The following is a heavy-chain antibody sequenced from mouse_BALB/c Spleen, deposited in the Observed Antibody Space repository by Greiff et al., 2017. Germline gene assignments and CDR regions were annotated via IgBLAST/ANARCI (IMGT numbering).Heavy chain of an antibody. CDR2: ISSGGSYT. Sequence: EVKLMESGGDLVKPGGSLKLSCAASGFTFSSYGMSWVRQTPDKRLEWVATISSGGSYTYYPDSVKGRFTISRDNAKNTLYLQMSSLKSEDTAMYYCARQLYYGSSFAYWGQGTLVTVSA. V-gene: IGHV5-6*01. CDR3: ARQLYYGSSFAY. D-gene: IGHD1-1*01. CDR1: GFTFSSYG. J-gene: IGHJ3*01.